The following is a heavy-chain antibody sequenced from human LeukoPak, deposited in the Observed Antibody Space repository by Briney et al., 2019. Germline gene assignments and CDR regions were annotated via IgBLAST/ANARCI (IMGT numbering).Heavy chain of an antibody. CDR2: IYYSGST. V-gene: IGHV4-39*01. D-gene: IGHD3-10*01. Sequence: SSETLSLTCTASGGSISSSSYYWGWIRQPPGKGLEWIGSIYYSGSTYYNASLKSRVTISVDTSKNQFSLKLSSVTAADTAIYYCARRPGYYYGSGSYYNTYYYFDYWGQGTLVTVSS. CDR1: GGSISSSSYY. CDR3: ARRPGYYYGSGSYYNTYYYFDY. J-gene: IGHJ4*02.